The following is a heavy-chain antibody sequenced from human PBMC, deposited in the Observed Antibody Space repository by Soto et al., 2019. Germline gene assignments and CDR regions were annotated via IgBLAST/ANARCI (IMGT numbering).Heavy chain of an antibody. Sequence: EVQLVESGGGLVQPGGSLRLSCAASGFTFSSYWMSWVRQVPGKGLEWVANIKQDGSEKYYVDSVKGRFTISRDNAKNSLYLQMNSLRAEDTAVYYCARDYYDILTGYSYDAFDIWGQGTMVTVSS. CDR2: IKQDGSEK. CDR3: ARDYYDILTGYSYDAFDI. CDR1: GFTFSSYW. J-gene: IGHJ3*02. D-gene: IGHD3-9*01. V-gene: IGHV3-7*01.